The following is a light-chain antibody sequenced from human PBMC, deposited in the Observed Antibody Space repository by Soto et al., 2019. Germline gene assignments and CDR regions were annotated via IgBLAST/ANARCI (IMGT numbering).Light chain of an antibody. Sequence: IQLTQSPSSLSASVGDRVTITCRASQGINNYLAWYQQKPGKAPKLLIYAASTLQSGVPSRFSGSGSGTEFTLTINNLQPDDFATYYCQQYHDYWAFGQGTKVDI. V-gene: IGKV1-9*01. J-gene: IGKJ1*01. CDR3: QQYHDYWA. CDR2: AAS. CDR1: QGINNY.